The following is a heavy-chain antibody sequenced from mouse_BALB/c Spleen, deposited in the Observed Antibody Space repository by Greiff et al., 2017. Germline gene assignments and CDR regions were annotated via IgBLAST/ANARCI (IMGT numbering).Heavy chain of an antibody. CDR1: GYSFTSYY. CDR3: ATIYYGYAENYFDY. V-gene: IGHV1S135*01. D-gene: IGHD2-2*01. CDR2: IDPFNGGT. Sequence: EVQLQQSGPELMKPGASVKISCKASGYSFTSYYMHWVKQSHGKSLEWIGYIDPFNGGTSYNQKFKGKATLTVDKSSSTAYMHLSSLTSEDSAVYYCATIYYGYAENYFDYWGQGTTLTVSS. J-gene: IGHJ2*01.